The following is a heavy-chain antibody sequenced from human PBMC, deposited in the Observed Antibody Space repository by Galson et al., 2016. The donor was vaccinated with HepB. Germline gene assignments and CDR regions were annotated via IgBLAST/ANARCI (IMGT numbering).Heavy chain of an antibody. D-gene: IGHD5-24*01. Sequence: SETLSLTCTVSGGSISNYYWSWIRQPAGKGLEWIGYIHHSGDINYNPSLKSRVTISVDTSENQVSLKVTSVTAPDTAVYYCARGHLRRDGYNRHYYSMDVWGKGTTVTVSS. V-gene: IGHV4-59*01. J-gene: IGHJ6*03. CDR2: IHHSGDI. CDR1: GGSISNYY. CDR3: ARGHLRRDGYNRHYYSMDV.